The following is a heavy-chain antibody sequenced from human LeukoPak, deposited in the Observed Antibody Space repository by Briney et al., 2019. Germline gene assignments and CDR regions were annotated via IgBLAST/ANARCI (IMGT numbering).Heavy chain of an antibody. CDR1: GFTFSSNG. J-gene: IGHJ4*02. V-gene: IGHV3-48*04. CDR3: ARGATGLEADFDY. Sequence: GGSLRLSCAASGFTFSSNGMSWVRQAPGKGLEWVSYISSGGSTMFYADSVKGRFTISRDNAKNSLYLQMNSLRAEDTAVYYCARGATGLEADFDYWGQGTLVTVSS. CDR2: ISSGGSTM. D-gene: IGHD4-17*01.